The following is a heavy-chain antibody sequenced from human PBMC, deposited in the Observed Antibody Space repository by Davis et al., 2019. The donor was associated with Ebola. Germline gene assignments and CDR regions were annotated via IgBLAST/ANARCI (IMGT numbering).Heavy chain of an antibody. Sequence: SETLSLTCTVSGASISSYYWTWIRQLPGKGLEWIAYMYYSGGANYNPSLKSRVTISIDTSKNQFSLKLSSVTAADTAVYYCARDGYNYSYFDYWGQGTLVTVSS. CDR3: ARDGYNYSYFDY. CDR2: MYYSGGA. J-gene: IGHJ4*02. D-gene: IGHD5-24*01. CDR1: GASISSYY. V-gene: IGHV4-59*01.